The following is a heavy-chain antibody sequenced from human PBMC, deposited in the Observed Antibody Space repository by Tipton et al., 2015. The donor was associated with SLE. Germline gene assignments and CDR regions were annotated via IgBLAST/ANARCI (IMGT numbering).Heavy chain of an antibody. CDR1: GYTFTDYY. V-gene: IGHV1-2*02. CDR2: INPNSGAT. D-gene: IGHD1-26*01. Sequence: QSGPEVKKPGASVKVSCKASGYTFTDYYMHWVRQAPGQGLEWMGWINPNSGATKYAQNFQGRVTMTRDTSISTAYMDLSRLTSDDTAIYYCARDFPVVGAMGCYYMDVWGKGTTVTVSS. J-gene: IGHJ6*03. CDR3: ARDFPVVGAMGCYYMDV.